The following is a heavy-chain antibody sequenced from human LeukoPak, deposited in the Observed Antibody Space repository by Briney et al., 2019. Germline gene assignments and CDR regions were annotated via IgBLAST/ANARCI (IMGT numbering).Heavy chain of an antibody. CDR2: IYSSGST. CDR3: ARDRLGGYYYDSSGYNH. J-gene: IGHJ4*02. CDR1: GGSISSYY. V-gene: IGHV4-4*07. Sequence: SETLSLTCTVSGGSISSYYWNWIRQPAGKGLEWIGRIYSSGSTNYNPSLKSRVTMSVDTSKNQFSLKLSSVTAADTAVYYCARDRLGGYYYDSSGYNHWGQGTLVTVSS. D-gene: IGHD3-22*01.